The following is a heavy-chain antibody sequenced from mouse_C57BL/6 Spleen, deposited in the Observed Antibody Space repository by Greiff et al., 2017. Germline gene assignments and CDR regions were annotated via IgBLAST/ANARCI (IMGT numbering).Heavy chain of an antibody. V-gene: IGHV1-64*01. CDR3: SRALITTVVATYWYFDV. Sequence: VQLQQSGAELVKPGASVKLSCKASGYTFTSYWMHWVKQRPGQGLEWIGMIHPNSGRTNYNEKFKSKATLTVDKSSRTAYMQLSSLTSEDSAVYYCSRALITTVVATYWYFDVWGTGTPVTVSS. J-gene: IGHJ1*03. CDR1: GYTFTSYW. CDR2: IHPNSGRT. D-gene: IGHD1-1*01.